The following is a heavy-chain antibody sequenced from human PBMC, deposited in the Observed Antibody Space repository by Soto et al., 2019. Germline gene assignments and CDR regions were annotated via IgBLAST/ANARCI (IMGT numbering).Heavy chain of an antibody. CDR3: ATSYGSGSQAFDH. V-gene: IGHV1-69*02. J-gene: IGHJ4*02. CDR1: GDTFSSYT. CDR2: AIPILRMS. D-gene: IGHD3-10*01. Sequence: QVHLVQSGPELKKPGSSVRVSCKASGDTFSSYTINWGRQAPGLGLEWMGRAIPILRMSKSALKFQGRLTISAAKSTSTAYMDLRSLRSDDTAVYYCATSYGSGSQAFDHWGKGALVTVSS.